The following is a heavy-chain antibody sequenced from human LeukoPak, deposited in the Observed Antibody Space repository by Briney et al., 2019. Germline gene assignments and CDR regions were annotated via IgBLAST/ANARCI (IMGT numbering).Heavy chain of an antibody. D-gene: IGHD1-1*01. J-gene: IGHJ6*02. CDR1: GFTFSGYA. V-gene: IGHV3-30*04. CDR3: EARKDNFKDMDV. CDR2: ISKDGSNK. Sequence: GGSLRLSCAASGFTFSGYAMHWLRQAPGGGLEWVASISKDGSNKYYADSVRGRFSISRDNSQNTLYLQMSSLRVEDTAVYYCEARKDNFKDMDVWGQGTTVSVSS.